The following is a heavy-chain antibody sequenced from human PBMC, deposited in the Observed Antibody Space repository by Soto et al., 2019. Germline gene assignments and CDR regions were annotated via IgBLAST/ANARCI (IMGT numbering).Heavy chain of an antibody. J-gene: IGHJ4*02. D-gene: IGHD1-26*01. CDR1: GFTFSTCK. Sequence: PGGALRLCCGAPGFTFSTCKKKWGRPAPGEGLEWVSYISSGSSTIHYADSMKGRFTISRDNAKNSLYLQMNSLRDEDTAVYYCAKDQIVGATKTNAPFDYWGQGTLVTVSS. CDR2: ISSGSSTI. V-gene: IGHV3-48*02. CDR3: AKDQIVGATKTNAPFDY.